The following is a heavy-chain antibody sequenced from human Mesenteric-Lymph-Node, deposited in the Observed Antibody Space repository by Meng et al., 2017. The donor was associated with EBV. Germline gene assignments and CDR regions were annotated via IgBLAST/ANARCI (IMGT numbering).Heavy chain of an antibody. CDR2: IFYGGYT. Sequence: VRLLESGRGLVKPSGPSAHVFGVPGGCISSGGYYWNWIRQSPGKGLELIGYIFYGGYTYYNLSFKSRVTISVDVSKNQFSLKLTSVTAADTAVYYCARMEFTYSWYFDLWGRGTLVTVSS. CDR1: GGCISSGGYY. V-gene: IGHV4-30-4*01. J-gene: IGHJ2*01. D-gene: IGHD1-1*01. CDR3: ARMEFTYSWYFDL.